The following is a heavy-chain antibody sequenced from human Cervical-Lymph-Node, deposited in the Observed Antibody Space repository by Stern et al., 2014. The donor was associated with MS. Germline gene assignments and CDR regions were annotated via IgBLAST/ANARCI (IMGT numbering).Heavy chain of an antibody. CDR1: GGSITTYY. J-gene: IGHJ4*02. CDR3: ARVLNSGRSDY. V-gene: IGHV4-59*01. Sequence: VQLEESGPGLVKPSETLSLTCTVSGGSITTYYWSWIRQPPGMGLEWIGYIHYSETTKYNPSLKSRLTMSLDTSKSQFSLNLRYVTAADTAVYYCARVLNSGRSDYWGQGTLITVSS. CDR2: IHYSETT. D-gene: IGHD5-12*01.